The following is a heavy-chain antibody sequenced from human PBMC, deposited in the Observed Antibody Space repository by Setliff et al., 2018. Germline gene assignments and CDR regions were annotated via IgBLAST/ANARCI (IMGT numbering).Heavy chain of an antibody. V-gene: IGHV1-69*13. Sequence: SVKVSCKTSGYTFTNYGINWVRQAPGQGLEWMGRIIPTSGTTNYAQTLQGRVTFSADASTATAYMELTSLKSEDTAVYYCARAGDAAAGRKGVFEYWGQGSLVTVSS. CDR2: IIPTSGTT. CDR1: GYTFTNYG. CDR3: ARAGDAAAGRKGVFEY. D-gene: IGHD6-13*01. J-gene: IGHJ4*02.